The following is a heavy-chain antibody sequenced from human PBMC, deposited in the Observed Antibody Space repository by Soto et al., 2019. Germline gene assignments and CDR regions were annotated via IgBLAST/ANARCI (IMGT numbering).Heavy chain of an antibody. D-gene: IGHD2-15*01. Sequence: QVQLVESGGGVVQTGRSLRLSCVASGFTFSNNGIHWVRQAPGKGLERVAVISSDGSKKYYADSVKGRFTISRDNSKNTLYLQMNSLRAEETAVDYCAMDLYGGSSRFDHWGQGTLVTVSS. J-gene: IGHJ4*02. CDR1: GFTFSNNG. CDR3: AMDLYGGSSRFDH. V-gene: IGHV3-30*03. CDR2: ISSDGSKK.